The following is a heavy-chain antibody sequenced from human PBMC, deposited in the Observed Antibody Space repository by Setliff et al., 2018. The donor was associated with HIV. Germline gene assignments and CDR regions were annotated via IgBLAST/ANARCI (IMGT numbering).Heavy chain of an antibody. V-gene: IGHV4-61*02. Sequence: SETLSLTCTVSGDSINSGTYYWSWIRQPAGKGLEWIGRLHLSGDTNYNPSLKSRVTMSIDTSRNQFSLKLSSVTAADTAVYYCARDNSYYYGSGSHYWYGMDVWGQGTTVTVSS. CDR2: LHLSGDT. CDR3: ARDNSYYYGSGSHYWYGMDV. CDR1: GDSINSGTYY. D-gene: IGHD3-10*01. J-gene: IGHJ6*01.